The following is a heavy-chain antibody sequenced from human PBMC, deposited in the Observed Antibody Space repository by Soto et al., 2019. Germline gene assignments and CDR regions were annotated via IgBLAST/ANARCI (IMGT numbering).Heavy chain of an antibody. J-gene: IGHJ4*02. CDR3: ASQVLMRDDSSGHYPLFDY. CDR1: GGSISSSSYY. V-gene: IGHV4-39*01. D-gene: IGHD3-22*01. Sequence: KTSETLSLTCTVSGGSISSSSYYWGWIRQPPGKGLEWIGSIYYSGSTYYNPSLKSRVTISVDTSKNQFSLKLSSVTAADTAVYYCASQVLMRDDSSGHYPLFDYWGQGTLVTVSS. CDR2: IYYSGST.